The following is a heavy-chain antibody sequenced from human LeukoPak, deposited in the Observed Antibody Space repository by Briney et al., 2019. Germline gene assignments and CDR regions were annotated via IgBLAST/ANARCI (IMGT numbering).Heavy chain of an antibody. CDR2: ISYDGSNK. V-gene: IGHV3-30-3*01. D-gene: IGHD1-26*01. CDR3: ARDLIRDSGSYLGLDY. Sequence: PGGSLRLSCAASGFTFSSYAMHWVRQAPGKGLEWVAVISYDGSNKYYADSVKGRFTISRDNSKNTLYLQMNSLRAEDMAVYYCARDLIRDSGSYLGLDYWGQGTLVTVSS. CDR1: GFTFSSYA. J-gene: IGHJ4*02.